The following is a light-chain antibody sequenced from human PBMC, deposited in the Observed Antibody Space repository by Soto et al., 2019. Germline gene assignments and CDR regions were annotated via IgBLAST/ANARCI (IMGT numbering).Light chain of an antibody. Sequence: DIQMTQSPSTLSASVGDRVTITCRASQSISSWLAWYQHKPGKAPKLLIYKASSLESGVPSRFSGSGSGIEFTLTIYSLQPDDFATYYCQQYNTYSSGTFGRGTKVEIK. J-gene: IGKJ1*01. V-gene: IGKV1-5*03. CDR2: KAS. CDR3: QQYNTYSSGT. CDR1: QSISSW.